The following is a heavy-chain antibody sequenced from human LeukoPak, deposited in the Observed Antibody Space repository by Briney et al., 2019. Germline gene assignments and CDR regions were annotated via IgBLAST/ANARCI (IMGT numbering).Heavy chain of an antibody. CDR2: ISSSGNTI. V-gene: IGHV3-11*01. CDR3: ARPWGYGDYDHDAFDI. D-gene: IGHD4-17*01. Sequence: PRGSLRLSCAASGFTFSDYYMSWIRQAPGKGLEWVSYISSSGNTIYYADSVKGRFTISRDNAKNSLYLQMNSLRAEDTAVYYCARPWGYGDYDHDAFDIWGQGTMVTVSS. CDR1: GFTFSDYY. J-gene: IGHJ3*02.